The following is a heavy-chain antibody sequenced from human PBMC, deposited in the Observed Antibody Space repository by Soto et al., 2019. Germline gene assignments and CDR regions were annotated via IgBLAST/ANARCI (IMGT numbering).Heavy chain of an antibody. CDR1: GGTFNSYD. Sequence: QVQLVQSGAEVKKPGSSMKVSCKASGGTFNSYDINWVRQAPGQGLEWMGGIIPIVETPKYAQKFQGRVTITADESTNTVYMELSSLRSEDTAMYYFARLSPPNYYDTSGFFKDNWFVPWGQGTLVTVSS. CDR3: ARLSPPNYYDTSGFFKDNWFVP. J-gene: IGHJ5*02. D-gene: IGHD3-22*01. V-gene: IGHV1-69*01. CDR2: IIPIVETP.